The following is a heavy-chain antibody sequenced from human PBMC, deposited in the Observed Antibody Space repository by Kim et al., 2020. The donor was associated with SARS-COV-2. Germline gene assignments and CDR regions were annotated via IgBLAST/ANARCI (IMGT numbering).Heavy chain of an antibody. CDR1: GFTFSSYW. CDR2: IKQDGSEK. D-gene: IGHD6-19*01. J-gene: IGHJ4*02. Sequence: GGSLRLSCAASGFTFSSYWMSWVRQAPGKGLEWVANIKQDGSEKYYVDSVKGRFTISRDNAKNSLYLQMNSLRAEDTAVYYCARGGQWLVRGYFDYWGQGTLVTVSS. V-gene: IGHV3-7*01. CDR3: ARGGQWLVRGYFDY.